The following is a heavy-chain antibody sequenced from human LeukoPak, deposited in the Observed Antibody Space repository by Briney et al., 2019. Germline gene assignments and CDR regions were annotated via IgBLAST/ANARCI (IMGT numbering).Heavy chain of an antibody. CDR3: ASEPTVAAANYYYYYGMDV. CDR2: IYYSGST. Sequence: SETLSLTCTVSGGSISSSSYYWGWIRQPPGEGLEWIGSIYYSGSTFYNPSLKSRVTISVDKSKNQFSLKLSSVTAADTAVYYCASEPTVAAANYYYYYGMDVWGQGTTVTVSS. V-gene: IGHV4-39*07. J-gene: IGHJ6*02. D-gene: IGHD6-19*01. CDR1: GGSISSSSYY.